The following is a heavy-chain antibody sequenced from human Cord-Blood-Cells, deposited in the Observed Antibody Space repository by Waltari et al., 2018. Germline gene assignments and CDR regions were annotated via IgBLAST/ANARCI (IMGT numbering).Heavy chain of an antibody. CDR1: GFTFSSYA. CDR3: VKMGAVAGTFDY. V-gene: IGHV3-64D*09. Sequence: EVQLVESGGGLVQPGGSLRLSCSASGFTFSSYAMHWVRQAPGKVLEYVSAIRSDGGSTYYADSVKGRFTISRDNSKNTLYLQMSSLRAEDTAVYYCVKMGAVAGTFDYWGQGTLVTVSS. CDR2: IRSDGGST. D-gene: IGHD6-19*01. J-gene: IGHJ4*02.